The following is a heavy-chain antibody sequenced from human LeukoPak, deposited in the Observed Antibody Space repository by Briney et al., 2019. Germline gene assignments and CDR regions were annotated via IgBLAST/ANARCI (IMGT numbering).Heavy chain of an antibody. CDR2: ISYDGSNK. D-gene: IGHD3-10*01. Sequence: GRSLRLSCAASGFTFSSYAMHWVRQAPGKGLEWVAVISYDGSNKYYADSVKGRFTISRDNSKNTLYLQMNSLRAEDTAVYYCARDPGTYYYGSGNEGAAFDIWGQGTMVTVSS. V-gene: IGHV3-30-3*01. CDR3: ARDPGTYYYGSGNEGAAFDI. J-gene: IGHJ3*02. CDR1: GFTFSSYA.